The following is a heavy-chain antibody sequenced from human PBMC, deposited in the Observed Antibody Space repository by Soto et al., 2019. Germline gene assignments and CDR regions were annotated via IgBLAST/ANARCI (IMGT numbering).Heavy chain of an antibody. CDR2: ISGSGGST. CDR3: AKDSHLVRYGTLCV. J-gene: IGHJ4*02. V-gene: IGHV3-23*01. D-gene: IGHD2-2*01. Sequence: EVQLLESGGGLVQPGGSLRLSCAASGFTFSSYAMSWVRQAPGKGLEWVSAISGSGGSTYYADSVKGRFTISRDNSKNTLYLQMNSLRAEDTTVYYCAKDSHLVRYGTLCVWGQGTLVTVSS. CDR1: GFTFSSYA.